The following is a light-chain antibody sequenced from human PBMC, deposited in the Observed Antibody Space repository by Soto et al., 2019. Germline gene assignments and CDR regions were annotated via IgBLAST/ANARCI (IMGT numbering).Light chain of an antibody. CDR1: QAVDSRH. J-gene: IGKJ2*01. V-gene: IGKV3-20*01. CDR2: GAS. CDR3: QQCVTSPFT. Sequence: EIVLTQSPGSLSLSPGERVTLSCRASQAVDSRHLAWYQQKPGQAPRLLVSGASNRATDIPDRFSGSGSGTDFTLTISRLEPEDFASYYCQQCVTSPFTFGQGTKLENK.